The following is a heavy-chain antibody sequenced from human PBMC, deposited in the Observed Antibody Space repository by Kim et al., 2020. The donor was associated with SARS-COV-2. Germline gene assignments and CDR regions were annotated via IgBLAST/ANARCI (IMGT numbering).Heavy chain of an antibody. V-gene: IGHV3-21*01. Sequence: GGSLRLSCAASGFTFSTYDMNWVRQAPGKGLEWVSSISGSSSHIYYADSVKGRFTVSRENAKTSLYLQMNSLRAEDTAVYYCASRSPPARYNGMDVWGQGTTVTVSS. CDR1: GFTFSTYD. D-gene: IGHD3-9*01. CDR3: ASRSPPARYNGMDV. CDR2: ISGSSSHI. J-gene: IGHJ6*02.